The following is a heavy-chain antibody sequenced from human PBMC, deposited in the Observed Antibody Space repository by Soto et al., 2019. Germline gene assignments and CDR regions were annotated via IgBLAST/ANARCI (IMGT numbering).Heavy chain of an antibody. J-gene: IGHJ4*02. D-gene: IGHD3-22*01. V-gene: IGHV1-2*02. CDR3: ARENGCGLRTYYYDSSGYYYDY. CDR1: GYTFTGYY. Sequence: RASVKVSCKASGYTFTGYYMHWVRQAPGQGLEWMGWINPNSGGTNYAQKFQGRVTMTRDTSISTAYMELSRLRSDDTAVYYCARENGCGLRTYYYDSSGYYYDYWGQGTLVTVSS. CDR2: INPNSGGT.